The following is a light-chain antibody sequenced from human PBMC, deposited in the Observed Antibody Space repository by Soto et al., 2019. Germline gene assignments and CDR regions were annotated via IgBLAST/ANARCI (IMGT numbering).Light chain of an antibody. Sequence: DIQMTQSPSSLSASVGARVPITCRASQSISSYLNWYQQKPGKAPNLLIYAASTLQSGVPSRFSGSGSGTDFTLTIRSLQPEDFATYYCQQYESLPYTFGQGTKVDIK. J-gene: IGKJ2*01. V-gene: IGKV1-39*01. CDR3: QQYESLPYT. CDR2: AAS. CDR1: QSISSY.